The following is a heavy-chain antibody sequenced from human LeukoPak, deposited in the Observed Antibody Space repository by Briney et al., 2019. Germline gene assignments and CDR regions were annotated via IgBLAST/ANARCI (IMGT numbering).Heavy chain of an antibody. J-gene: IGHJ6*02. V-gene: IGHV3-23*01. D-gene: IGHD6-13*01. CDR3: AKSIPAGIYYYGMDV. Sequence: GGSLRLSCAASGFTFSSYAMSWVRQAPGKGLEWVSAISGSGDSTYYADSVKGRFTISRDNSKNTLYLQMNSLRAEDTAVYYCAKSIPAGIYYYGMDVWGQGTTVTVSS. CDR2: ISGSGDST. CDR1: GFTFSSYA.